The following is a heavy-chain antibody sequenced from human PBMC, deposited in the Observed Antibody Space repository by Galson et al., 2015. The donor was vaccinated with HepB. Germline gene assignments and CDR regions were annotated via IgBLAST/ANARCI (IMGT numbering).Heavy chain of an antibody. J-gene: IGHJ6*02. D-gene: IGHD2-15*01. CDR3: ARSGGRYCSGGSCYPQKLYYYYYGMDV. V-gene: IGHV1-18*04. Sequence: SVKVSCKASGYTFTSYGISWVRQAPGQGLEWMGWISAYNGNTNYAQKLQGRVTMTTDTSTSTAYMELRSLRSDDTAVYYCARSGGRYCSGGSCYPQKLYYYYYGMDVWGQGTTVTVSS. CDR2: ISAYNGNT. CDR1: GYTFTSYG.